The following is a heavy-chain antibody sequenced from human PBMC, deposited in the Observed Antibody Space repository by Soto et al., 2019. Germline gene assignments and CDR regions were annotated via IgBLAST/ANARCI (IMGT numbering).Heavy chain of an antibody. Sequence: QVQLVQSGAEVKKPGSSVKVSCKASGGTFSSYTISWVRQAPGQGLEWMGRIIPILGIANYAQKFQGRVTITADKSTSTAYMELSSLRSEDTAVYYCARELPLAVAGTLTYYYGMDVWGQWTSVTVSS. CDR3: ARELPLAVAGTLTYYYGMDV. J-gene: IGHJ6*02. CDR1: GGTFSSYT. CDR2: IIPILGIA. V-gene: IGHV1-69*08. D-gene: IGHD6-19*01.